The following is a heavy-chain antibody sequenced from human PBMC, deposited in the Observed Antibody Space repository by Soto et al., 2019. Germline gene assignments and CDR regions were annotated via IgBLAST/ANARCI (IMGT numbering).Heavy chain of an antibody. V-gene: IGHV6-1*01. CDR3: TRALSGSYDS. D-gene: IGHD1-26*01. Sequence: PSQTLSLTCAISGDSVSSKNAAWNWIRQSSSRGLEWLGRTYYRSKWSTDYAVSVKSRITINPDTSKNQFSLQLNSVTPEDTAVYYCTRALSGSYDSWGQGTLVTVSS. CDR1: GDSVSSKNAA. J-gene: IGHJ5*01. CDR2: TYYRSKWST.